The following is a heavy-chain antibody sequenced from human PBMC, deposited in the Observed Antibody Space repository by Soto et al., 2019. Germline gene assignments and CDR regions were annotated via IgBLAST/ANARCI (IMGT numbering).Heavy chain of an antibody. Sequence: ASVKVSCKASGYTFTSYGISWVRQAPGRGLEWMGWISAYNGNTNYAQKLQGRVTMTTDTSTSTAYMELRSLRSDDTAVYYCARVVGYYDFWSGYSHNWFDPWGQGTLVTVSS. J-gene: IGHJ5*02. CDR2: ISAYNGNT. CDR3: ARVVGYYDFWSGYSHNWFDP. CDR1: GYTFTSYG. D-gene: IGHD3-3*01. V-gene: IGHV1-18*01.